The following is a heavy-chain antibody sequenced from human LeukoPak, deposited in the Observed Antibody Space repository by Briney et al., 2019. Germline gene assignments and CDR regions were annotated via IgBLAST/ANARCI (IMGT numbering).Heavy chain of an antibody. D-gene: IGHD4-11*01. Sequence: GSLRLSCAASGFAFSSYAMSWVRQAPGKGLEWVSAISGSGGSTYYADSVKGRFTISRDNSENTLYLQMNSLRAEDTAVYYCAKTASTVIPIHYYYYYYMDVWGKGTTVTVSS. CDR2: ISGSGGST. V-gene: IGHV3-23*01. CDR1: GFAFSSYA. J-gene: IGHJ6*03. CDR3: AKTASTVIPIHYYYYYYMDV.